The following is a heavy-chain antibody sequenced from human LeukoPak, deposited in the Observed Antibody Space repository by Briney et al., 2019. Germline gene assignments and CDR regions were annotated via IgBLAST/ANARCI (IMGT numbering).Heavy chain of an antibody. CDR3: ARYGHSPYFDS. CDR1: GYTFTNYH. V-gene: IGHV1-46*01. D-gene: IGHD3-10*01. J-gene: IGHJ4*02. CDR2: INPSGGIT. Sequence: GASVKVSCKASGYTFTNYHMHWVRQAPGQRLEWMGIINPSGGITSYAQKFQGRVTMTRDMSTSTVYMELSSLRSEDTAVYYCARYGHSPYFDSWGQGTLVTVSS.